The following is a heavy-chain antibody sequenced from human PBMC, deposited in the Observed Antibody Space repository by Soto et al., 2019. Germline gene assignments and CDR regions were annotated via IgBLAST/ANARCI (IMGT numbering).Heavy chain of an antibody. D-gene: IGHD3-22*01. CDR2: ISGGTT. CDR1: GSTFSSDV. J-gene: IGHJ4*02. CDR3: AKDLGSYDRWARYYFDY. V-gene: IGHV3-23*01. Sequence: GGSLRLSCVASGSTFSSDVMSWVRQAPGKGLEWVSGISGGTTYYADSVKGRFTISRDNFKNTLFLQMNSLRAEDTAVYYCAKDLGSYDRWARYYFDYCGQGTLVTVSS.